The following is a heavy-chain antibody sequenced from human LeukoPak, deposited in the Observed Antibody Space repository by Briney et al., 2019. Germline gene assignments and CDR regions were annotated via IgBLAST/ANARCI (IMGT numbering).Heavy chain of an antibody. D-gene: IGHD3-10*01. J-gene: IGHJ3*02. V-gene: IGHV1-18*01. CDR1: GYTFTSYG. CDR3: AREGGAISPDAFDI. CDR2: ISAYNGNT. Sequence: GASVKVSCRASGYTFTSYGISWVRQAPGQGLEWMGWISAYNGNTNYAQKLQGRVTMTTDTSTSTAYMELRSLRSDDTAVYYCAREGGAISPDAFDIWGQGTMVTVSS.